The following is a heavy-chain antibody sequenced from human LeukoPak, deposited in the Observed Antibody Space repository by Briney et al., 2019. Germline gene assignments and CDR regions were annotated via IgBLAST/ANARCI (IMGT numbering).Heavy chain of an antibody. Sequence: GGSLRLSCVVSGFTFSNYEMNWVRQAPGKGLEWVSYVSSSGSTTYYADSVKGRFTISRDNAKNSLFLQMNSLRAEDTAVYFCARMFEFWGQGTLVTVSS. J-gene: IGHJ4*02. CDR1: GFTFSNYE. V-gene: IGHV3-48*03. CDR2: VSSSGSTT. CDR3: ARMFEF.